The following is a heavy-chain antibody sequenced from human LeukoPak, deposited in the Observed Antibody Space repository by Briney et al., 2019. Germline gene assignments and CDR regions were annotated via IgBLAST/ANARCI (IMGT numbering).Heavy chain of an antibody. D-gene: IGHD1-26*01. V-gene: IGHV4-4*02. J-gene: IGHJ1*01. CDR1: GGSILSTNW. Sequence: SETLSLTRAVSGGSILSTNWWSWVRPPPGRGLEWIGEVHLSGASNYNPSLKSRVNMSIDKSRNQLSLELTSVTAADTAMYYCARESGAFSPFGFWGQGTLVTVSS. CDR2: VHLSGAS. CDR3: ARESGAFSPFGF.